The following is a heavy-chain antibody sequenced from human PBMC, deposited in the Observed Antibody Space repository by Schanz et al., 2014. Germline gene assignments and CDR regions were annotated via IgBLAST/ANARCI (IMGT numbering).Heavy chain of an antibody. CDR2: ISYHGSER. J-gene: IGHJ6*02. Sequence: QVQLVESGGGVVQPGRSLRLSCAGSGFSFSDYGMHWVRQAPGRGLEWVAVISYHGSERYYADSVKGRFTISRDNSKNTLFLQMESLRTEDTAVYHCARDHPHRGVTGYYNDVWGQGTSVTVSS. D-gene: IGHD3-9*01. V-gene: IGHV3-30*03. CDR1: GFSFSDYG. CDR3: ARDHPHRGVTGYYNDV.